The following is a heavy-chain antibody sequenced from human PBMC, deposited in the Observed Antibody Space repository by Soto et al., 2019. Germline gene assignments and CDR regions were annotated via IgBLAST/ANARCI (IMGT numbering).Heavy chain of an antibody. V-gene: IGHV1-3*01. J-gene: IGHJ5*02. Sequence: ASVKVSCKASGYTFTSYAMHWVRQAPGQRLEWMGWINADNGNTKYSQKFQGRVAVTRDTSASTAYMELSSLRSEDTAVYYCAMVAATYWFDPWGQGTLVTVSS. CDR1: GYTFTSYA. D-gene: IGHD2-15*01. CDR3: AMVAATYWFDP. CDR2: INADNGNT.